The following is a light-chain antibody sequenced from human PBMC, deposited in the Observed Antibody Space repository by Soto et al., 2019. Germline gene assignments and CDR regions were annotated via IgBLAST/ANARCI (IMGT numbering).Light chain of an antibody. CDR3: QTWGTGIPVV. Sequence: QSVLTQSPSASASLGASVKLTCTLSSGHSSYAIAWHQQQPEKGPRYLMKVNSDGSHSKGDGIPDRFSGSSSGAERYLTISSLQSEDEADYYCQTWGTGIPVVFGGGTKVTVL. CDR1: SGHSSYA. V-gene: IGLV4-69*01. J-gene: IGLJ2*01. CDR2: VNSDGSH.